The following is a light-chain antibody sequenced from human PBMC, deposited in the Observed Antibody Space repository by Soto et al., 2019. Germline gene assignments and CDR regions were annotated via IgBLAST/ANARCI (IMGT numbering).Light chain of an antibody. CDR2: DAS. CDR3: QQYGSSPLT. Sequence: EIVLTQSPGTLSLSPGERATLSCRASQSLSNNYLAWYQQKPGQAPRLLIYDASNRATGIPDRFSGSGSGTDFTLSMSRLEPEDYAVYYCQQYGSSPLTFGGGTKVEIK. V-gene: IGKV3-20*01. CDR1: QSLSNNY. J-gene: IGKJ4*01.